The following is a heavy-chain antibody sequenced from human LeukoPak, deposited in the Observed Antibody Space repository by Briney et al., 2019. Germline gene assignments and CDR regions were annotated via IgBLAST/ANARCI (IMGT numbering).Heavy chain of an antibody. V-gene: IGHV1-8*01. D-gene: IGHD2-21*02. CDR1: GYTFTSYD. CDR2: MNPNSGNT. Sequence: GASVKVSCKASGYTFTSYDINWVRQATGQGLEWMGWMNPNSGNTGYAQKFQGRVTITADKSTSTAYMELSSLRSEDTAVYYCARDLIVVVTATQSFYYYYGMDVWGQGTTVTVSS. J-gene: IGHJ6*02. CDR3: ARDLIVVVTATQSFYYYYGMDV.